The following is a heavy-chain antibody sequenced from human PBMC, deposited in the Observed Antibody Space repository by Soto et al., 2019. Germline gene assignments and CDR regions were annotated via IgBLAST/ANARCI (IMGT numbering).Heavy chain of an antibody. V-gene: IGHV1-46*01. J-gene: IGHJ2*01. D-gene: IGHD4-17*01. CDR2: INPSGGST. CDR3: ARVLGDYVSVDL. CDR1: GYTFTSYY. Sequence: QVQLVQSGAEVKKPGASVKVSCKASGYTFTSYYMHWVRQAPGQGLEWMGIINPSGGSTSYAQKFEGRVTMTRDTSTSTGYMELRSLRSEDTAVYYVARVLGDYVSVDLWGRGTLVTVSS.